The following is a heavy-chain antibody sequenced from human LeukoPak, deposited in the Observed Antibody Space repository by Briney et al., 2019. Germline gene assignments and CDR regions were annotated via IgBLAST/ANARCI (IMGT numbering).Heavy chain of an antibody. CDR1: GSSISSSYY. Sequence: SETLSLTCTVSGSSISSSYYWGWIRQPPGKGLEWIGSIYHSGSTYYNPSLKSRVTVSVDTSKNQFSLKVSSVTAADTAVYYCARGVVPATRFDYWGQGTLVIVSS. J-gene: IGHJ4*02. D-gene: IGHD2-15*01. CDR3: ARGVVPATRFDY. CDR2: IYHSGST. V-gene: IGHV4-38-2*02.